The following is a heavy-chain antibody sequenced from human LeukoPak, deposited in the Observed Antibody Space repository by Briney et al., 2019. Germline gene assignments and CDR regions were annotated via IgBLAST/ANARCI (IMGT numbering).Heavy chain of an antibody. CDR3: AKATVAHQGWCDY. D-gene: IGHD2-8*01. CDR2: ISGSGGST. CDR1: GFTFSSYA. J-gene: IGHJ4*02. Sequence: GGSLRLSCASSGFTFSSYAMSWVRQAPGKGLEWVSAISGSGGSTYYADSVKGRFTIPRDNSKNTLYLQMNSLRAEDTAVSYCAKATVAHQGWCDYWGQGTLVTVSS. V-gene: IGHV3-23*01.